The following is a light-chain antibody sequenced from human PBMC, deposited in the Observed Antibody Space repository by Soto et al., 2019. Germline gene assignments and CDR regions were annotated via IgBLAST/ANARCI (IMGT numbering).Light chain of an antibody. CDR3: AAWDDSLNGLA. Sequence: QSVLTQPPSASGAPGQRVTISCSASSSNIGSNTVNWYQQLPGTAPKLLIYSNNQRPSGVPDRFSGSKSGTSASLAVSGLQSEDEADYYCAAWDDSLNGLAFGGGTKVTVL. V-gene: IGLV1-44*01. J-gene: IGLJ2*01. CDR2: SNN. CDR1: SSNIGSNT.